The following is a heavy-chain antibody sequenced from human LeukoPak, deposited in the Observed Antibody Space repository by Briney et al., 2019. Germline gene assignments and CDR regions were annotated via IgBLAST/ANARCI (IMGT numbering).Heavy chain of an antibody. CDR3: ARGAEDIVLSDYYGMDV. D-gene: IGHD2-8*02. J-gene: IGHJ6*02. CDR1: GYTFTSYG. CDR2: ISASNGNT. Sequence: ASVKVSCKASGYTFTSYGISWVRQAPGQGLEWMGWISASNGNTNYAQKLQGRVTMTTDTSTSTAYMELRRLRSDDTAVYYCARGAEDIVLSDYYGMDVWGQGTTVTVSS. V-gene: IGHV1-18*01.